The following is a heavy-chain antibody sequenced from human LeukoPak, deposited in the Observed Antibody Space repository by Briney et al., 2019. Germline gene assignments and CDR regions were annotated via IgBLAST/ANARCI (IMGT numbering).Heavy chain of an antibody. Sequence: GGSLRLSCAASGFTFGCCGMHWVRQPPGKGLEWVAFIRNDGSDKYYADSVKGRFTISRDNSKNTVYLQMNSLRAEDTAVYYCAKDFLQLPQAYFDYWGQGSLVTVSS. CDR3: AKDFLQLPQAYFDY. J-gene: IGHJ4*02. V-gene: IGHV3-30*02. D-gene: IGHD2-2*01. CDR2: IRNDGSDK. CDR1: GFTFGCCG.